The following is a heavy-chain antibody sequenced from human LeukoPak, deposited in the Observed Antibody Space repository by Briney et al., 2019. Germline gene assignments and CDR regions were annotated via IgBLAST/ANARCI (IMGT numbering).Heavy chain of an antibody. V-gene: IGHV3-33*08. Sequence: PGGSLRLSCAASGFTFSNFGMHWVRQAPGKGLEWVAVIWYDGSDQSYADSVKGRFTISRDNSKNTLFLQMDSLRADDTAVYYCVREDTAMSPNAFDVWGQGTMVTVSS. J-gene: IGHJ3*01. CDR2: IWYDGSDQ. CDR1: GFTFSNFG. CDR3: VREDTAMSPNAFDV. D-gene: IGHD5-18*01.